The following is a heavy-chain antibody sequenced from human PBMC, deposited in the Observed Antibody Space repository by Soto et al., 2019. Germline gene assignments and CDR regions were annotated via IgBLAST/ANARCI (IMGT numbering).Heavy chain of an antibody. CDR1: GDSVTSHY. V-gene: IGHV4-59*02. CDR3: ATAYGNARYTY. Sequence: PSETLSLTCSFSGDSVTSHYLTWIRQSPEKGLECIGYMHYTGFSHYNPSLKSRLTISVDRSKNQFTLQLTSVTVADTAVYYCATAYGNARYTYWGQRTQVTVSS. CDR2: MHYTGFS. D-gene: IGHD1-1*01. J-gene: IGHJ4*02.